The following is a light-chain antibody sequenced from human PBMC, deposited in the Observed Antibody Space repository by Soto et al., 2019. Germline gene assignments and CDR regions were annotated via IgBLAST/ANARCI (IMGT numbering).Light chain of an antibody. CDR3: QSYDSSLSGSGV. J-gene: IGLJ1*01. CDR2: GNS. Sequence: QSVLTQTHSVSGAPGQRVTISCTGSSSNIGAGYDVHWYQQLPGTAPKLLIYGNSNRPSGVPDRFSGSKSGTSASLAITGLQAEDEADYYCQSYDSSLSGSGVFGTGTKVTVL. V-gene: IGLV1-40*01. CDR1: SSNIGAGYD.